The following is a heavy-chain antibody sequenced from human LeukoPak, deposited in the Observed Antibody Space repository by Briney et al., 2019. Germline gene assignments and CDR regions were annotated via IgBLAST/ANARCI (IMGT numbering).Heavy chain of an antibody. CDR3: ARDGWSGYFQEGYYYGMDV. J-gene: IGHJ6*02. Sequence: GGSLRLSCAASGFTFSSYWMSWVRQAPGKGLEWVANIKQDGSEKYYVDSVKGRFTISRDNAKNSLYLQMNSLRAEDTAVYYCARDGWSGYFQEGYYYGMDVWGQGTTVTVSS. V-gene: IGHV3-7*01. CDR1: GFTFSSYW. CDR2: IKQDGSEK. D-gene: IGHD3-3*01.